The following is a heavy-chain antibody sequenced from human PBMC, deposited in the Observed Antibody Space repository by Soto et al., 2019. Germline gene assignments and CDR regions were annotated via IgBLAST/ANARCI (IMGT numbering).Heavy chain of an antibody. D-gene: IGHD3-9*01. Sequence: EVQLVQSGAEVKKPGESLKISCKGSGYSFTSYWIGWVRQMPGKGLEWMGIIYPGDSDTRYSPSFQGQVTISADKSISTAYLQWSSLKASDTAMYYCARLEMYYDILTGWIPRGWFDPWGQGTLVTVSS. CDR3: ARLEMYYDILTGWIPRGWFDP. V-gene: IGHV5-51*03. J-gene: IGHJ5*02. CDR2: IYPGDSDT. CDR1: GYSFTSYW.